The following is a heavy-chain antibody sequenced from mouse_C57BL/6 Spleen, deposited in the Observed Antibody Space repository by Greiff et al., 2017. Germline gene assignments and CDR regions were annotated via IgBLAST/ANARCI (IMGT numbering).Heavy chain of an antibody. V-gene: IGHV1-61*01. CDR1: GYTFTSYW. J-gene: IGHJ2*01. Sequence: VQLQQSGAELVRPGSSVKLSCKASGYTFTSYWMDWVKQRPGQGLEWIGNIYPSDSETHYNQKFKDKATLTVDKSSSTAYMQLSSLTSEDSAVYYCARSFFSDGGFDYWGQGTTLTVSS. CDR2: IYPSDSET. CDR3: ARSFFSDGGFDY.